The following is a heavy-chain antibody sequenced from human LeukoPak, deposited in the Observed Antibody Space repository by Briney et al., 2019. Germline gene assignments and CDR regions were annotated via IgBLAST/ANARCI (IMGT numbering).Heavy chain of an antibody. CDR1: GFTLSTYG. V-gene: IGHV3-33*01. J-gene: IGHJ3*02. CDR3: ARDDLLVGI. D-gene: IGHD3-9*01. Sequence: GGSLRLSCAASGFTLSTYGMHWVRQAPGKGLEWVAVIWHDGSNKYYADSVKGRFSISRDNPKNTLYLQMNSLRAEDTAVYYCARDDLLVGIWGLGTTVTVFS. CDR2: IWHDGSNK.